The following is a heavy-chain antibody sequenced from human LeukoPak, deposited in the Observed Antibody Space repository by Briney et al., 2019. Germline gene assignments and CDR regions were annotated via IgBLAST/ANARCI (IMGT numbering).Heavy chain of an antibody. Sequence: SETLFLTCTVSGGSISSSSYYWGWIRQPPGKGLECIGTIYYSGSTYYNPSLMSRVTISVDTSKNQFSLKLSSVTAADTAVYYCARLTRLLTLDYWGQGTLVTVSS. CDR2: IYYSGST. D-gene: IGHD2/OR15-2a*01. J-gene: IGHJ4*02. V-gene: IGHV4-39*01. CDR3: ARLTRLLTLDY. CDR1: GGSISSSSYY.